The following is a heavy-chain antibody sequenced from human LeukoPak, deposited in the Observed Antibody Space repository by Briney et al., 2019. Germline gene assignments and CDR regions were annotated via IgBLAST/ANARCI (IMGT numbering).Heavy chain of an antibody. CDR1: GFTFSSYG. CDR2: VRYDGSNK. J-gene: IGHJ4*02. D-gene: IGHD6-19*01. CDR3: AKDSVAVAGYTIDY. V-gene: IGHV3-30*02. Sequence: GGSLRLSCAASGFTFSSYGMHWVRQAPGKGLEWVAFVRYDGSNKYYADSVKGRFTTSRDNSKNTLYLQMNSLRAEDTAVYYCAKDSVAVAGYTIDYWGQGTLVTVSS.